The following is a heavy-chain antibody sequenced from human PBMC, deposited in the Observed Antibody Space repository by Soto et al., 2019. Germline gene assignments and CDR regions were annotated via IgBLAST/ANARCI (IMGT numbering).Heavy chain of an antibody. V-gene: IGHV1-18*01. CDR3: ARASGDYGLSEYFQH. D-gene: IGHD4-17*01. CDR1: GYTFTSYG. Sequence: QVQLVQSGGEVKKPGASVKVSCKASGYTFTSYGISWVRQAPGQGLEWMGWISTYNGNTNYAQKVQGRVTMTTDTSTSTAYMELRSLRSDDTAVSYCARASGDYGLSEYFQHWGQGTLVTVSS. J-gene: IGHJ1*01. CDR2: ISTYNGNT.